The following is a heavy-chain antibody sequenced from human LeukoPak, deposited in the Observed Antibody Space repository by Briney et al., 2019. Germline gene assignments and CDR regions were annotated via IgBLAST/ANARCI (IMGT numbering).Heavy chain of an antibody. CDR3: AREEWQQLLSGDYYYYMDV. D-gene: IGHD2-2*01. V-gene: IGHV3-11*04. J-gene: IGHJ6*03. CDR1: GFTFSDYD. Sequence: GGSLRLSCAASGFTFSDYDMSWIRQAPGKGLEWVSYISSSGSTIYYADSVKGRFTISRDNAKNSLYLQMNSLRAEDTAVYYCAREEWQQLLSGDYYYYMDVWGKGTTVTISS. CDR2: ISSSGSTI.